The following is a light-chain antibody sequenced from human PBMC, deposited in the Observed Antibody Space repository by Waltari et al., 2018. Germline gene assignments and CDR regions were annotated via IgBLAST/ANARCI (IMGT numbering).Light chain of an antibody. J-gene: IGKJ2*03. CDR3: QKYSSSPYS. CDR1: QSVSSY. CDR2: GAS. V-gene: IGKV3-20*01. Sequence: VILTQSPATLSLSPGERATLSCRASQSVSSYLAWYQQKPGQAPRLLIYGASSRATGIPDRFSGSGSGTEFTLTISSLEPEDVAVYYCQKYSSSPYSFGQGTKVEIK.